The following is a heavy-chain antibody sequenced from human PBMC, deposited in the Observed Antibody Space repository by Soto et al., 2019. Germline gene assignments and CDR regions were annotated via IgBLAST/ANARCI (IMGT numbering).Heavy chain of an antibody. V-gene: IGHV1-69*13. CDR2: IIPIFPTP. CDR3: AKGPAIVLVQAAMNYYYGMDV. D-gene: IGHD2-2*01. J-gene: IGHJ6*02. Sequence: VASVKVSCKASGGTFSSYAISWVRQAPGQGLEWMGGIIPIFPTPDYSQKFQGRVSITADESTSTAYMELTSLRSEDTAVYYCAKGPAIVLVQAAMNYYYGMDVWGQGTTVTVSS. CDR1: GGTFSSYA.